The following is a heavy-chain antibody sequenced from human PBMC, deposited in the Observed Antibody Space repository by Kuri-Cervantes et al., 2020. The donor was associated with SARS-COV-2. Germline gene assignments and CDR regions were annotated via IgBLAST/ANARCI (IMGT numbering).Heavy chain of an antibody. CDR1: GFTFSSYG. D-gene: IGHD2-21*02. V-gene: IGHV3-30*03. J-gene: IGHJ4*02. CDR3: ARSGVVTDYFDS. Sequence: GESLKISCAASGFTFSSYGMHWVRQAPGKGLEWVAVISYDGSNKYYADSVKGRFTISGDNSANTLYLQMDSLTYEDTAVYFCARSGVVTDYFDSWGQGTLVSVSS. CDR2: ISYDGSNK.